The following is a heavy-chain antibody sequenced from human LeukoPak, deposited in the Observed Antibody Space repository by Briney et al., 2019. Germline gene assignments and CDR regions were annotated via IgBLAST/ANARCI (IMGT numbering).Heavy chain of an antibody. CDR1: GGSISSSNW. J-gene: IGHJ6*03. V-gene: IGHV4-4*02. D-gene: IGHD1-1*01. Sequence: SGTLSLTCAVSGGSISSSNWWSWVRQPPGKGLEWIGEIYHSGSTNYNPSLKSRVTISVDKSKNQFSLKLSSVTAADTAVYYCARATPAYNWNPSAADYYYMDVWGKGTTVTVSS. CDR2: IYHSGST. CDR3: ARATPAYNWNPSAADYYYMDV.